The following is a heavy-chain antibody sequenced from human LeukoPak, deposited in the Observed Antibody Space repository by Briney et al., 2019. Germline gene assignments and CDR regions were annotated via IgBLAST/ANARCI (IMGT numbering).Heavy chain of an antibody. Sequence: QPGGSLRLSCSASGTAFRTYAMHWVRQPPGKGLYYVSAISINGGSTYYADSVRGRFTISRDNSKNTLYLQMSSLRPDDTAVYYCVRTYDENPLGWFDPWGQETLVTVSS. CDR1: GTAFRTYA. D-gene: IGHD5-12*01. V-gene: IGHV3-64D*06. CDR2: ISINGGST. CDR3: VRTYDENPLGWFDP. J-gene: IGHJ5*02.